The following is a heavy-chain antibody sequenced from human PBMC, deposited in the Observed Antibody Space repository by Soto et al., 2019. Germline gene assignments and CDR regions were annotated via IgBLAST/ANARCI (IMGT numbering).Heavy chain of an antibody. CDR3: AKQSLAFPGDWFDP. Sequence: QVQLVESGGGVVQPGRSLRLSCAASGFTFSRYGMHWVRQAPGKGLEWVAVISYDGSNKDYADSVKGRFTISRDNSKNPLYLQMNSLRAEDTAVYYCAKQSLAFPGDWFDPWGQGTLVTVSS. D-gene: IGHD3-10*01. CDR1: GFTFSRYG. V-gene: IGHV3-30*18. J-gene: IGHJ5*02. CDR2: ISYDGSNK.